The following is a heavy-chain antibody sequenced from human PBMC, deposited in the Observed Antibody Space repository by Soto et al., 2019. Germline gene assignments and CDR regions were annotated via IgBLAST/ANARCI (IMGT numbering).Heavy chain of an antibody. D-gene: IGHD7-27*01. Sequence: SETLSLTCTVSGGSINGYFWSWIRQPPGKGLEWIGYIYYSGSTNYNPSLKTRVSISVDTSKNQFSLNLSSVIAADTAVYFCARETGRNWFDPWGQGTLVTVSS. J-gene: IGHJ5*02. CDR3: ARETGRNWFDP. CDR2: IYYSGST. V-gene: IGHV4-59*01. CDR1: GGSINGYF.